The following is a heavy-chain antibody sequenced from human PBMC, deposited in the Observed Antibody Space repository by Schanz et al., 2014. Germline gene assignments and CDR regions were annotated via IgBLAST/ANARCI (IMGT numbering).Heavy chain of an antibody. Sequence: QVQLVQSGAEVKKPGASVRVSCKASGYTFTTYAMSWVRQAPGQGLEWVGWISAYNGNTKYPQKLQGRVTMTTDTSTSTAYMALTDLRSDDTAVYYCARDRRFFDRDDLYYFDSWGQGTLVTVYS. D-gene: IGHD3-3*01. CDR2: ISAYNGNT. V-gene: IGHV1-18*01. CDR1: GYTFTTYA. CDR3: ARDRRFFDRDDLYYFDS. J-gene: IGHJ4*02.